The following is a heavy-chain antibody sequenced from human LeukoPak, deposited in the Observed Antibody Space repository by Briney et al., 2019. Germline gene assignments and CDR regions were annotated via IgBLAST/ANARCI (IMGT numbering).Heavy chain of an antibody. CDR2: ITPIDGTA. CDR1: RDTFTRCA. Sequence: ASVKVSCKASRDTFTRCAFSWVRQAPGQGLEWMGGITPIDGTANFGQKFQGRVTITADESTSTAYMELSSPRSEDTAVYYCARDPGSPVRAFDIWGPGTMVTVSS. J-gene: IGHJ3*02. D-gene: IGHD3-10*01. CDR3: ARDPGSPVRAFDI. V-gene: IGHV1-69*13.